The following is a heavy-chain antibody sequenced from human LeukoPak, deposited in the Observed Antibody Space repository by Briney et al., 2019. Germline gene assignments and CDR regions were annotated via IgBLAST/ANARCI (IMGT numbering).Heavy chain of an antibody. J-gene: IGHJ4*02. Sequence: PSETLSPTCAVYGGSFSGYYWSWIRQPPGKGLEWIGEINHSGSTNYNPSLKSRVTISVDTSKNQFSLKLSSVTAADTAVYYCARVRSSSWYQEDYWGQGTLVTVSS. CDR2: INHSGST. CDR3: ARVRSSSWYQEDY. CDR1: GGSFSGYY. D-gene: IGHD6-13*01. V-gene: IGHV4-34*01.